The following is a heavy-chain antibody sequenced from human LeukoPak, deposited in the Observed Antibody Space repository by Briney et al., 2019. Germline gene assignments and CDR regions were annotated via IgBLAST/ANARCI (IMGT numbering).Heavy chain of an antibody. Sequence: GGSLRLSCAASGFTFSSYAMNWVRQAPGRGLEWVSGFTGSGGTTYYADSVKGRFTISRDNSKNTLYLQMNSLRAEDTAVYYCANGNRCTSPNCLGYYYFYMDVWGKGTTVTVSS. D-gene: IGHD2-8*01. CDR1: GFTFSSYA. CDR3: ANGNRCTSPNCLGYYYFYMDV. J-gene: IGHJ6*03. V-gene: IGHV3-23*01. CDR2: FTGSGGTT.